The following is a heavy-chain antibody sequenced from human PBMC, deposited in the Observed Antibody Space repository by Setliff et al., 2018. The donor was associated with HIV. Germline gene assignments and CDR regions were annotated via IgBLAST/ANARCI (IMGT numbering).Heavy chain of an antibody. Sequence: SETLSLTCAVYNGSFSGYYWSWIRQPPGKGLEWIGEISHDGRTTYNPSLKGRVAMSVDTSKNQFSLKLSAVTAADTAVYYCTRRDVTTGMDSWGPGILVTVSS. D-gene: IGHD4-17*01. CDR2: ISHDGRT. J-gene: IGHJ4*02. CDR1: NGSFSGYY. V-gene: IGHV4-34*01. CDR3: TRRDVTTGMDS.